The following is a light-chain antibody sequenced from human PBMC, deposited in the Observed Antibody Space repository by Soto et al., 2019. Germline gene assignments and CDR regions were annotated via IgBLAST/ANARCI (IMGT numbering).Light chain of an antibody. Sequence: DIVMTQTPLSLSVTPGQSASISCKSSRSLLHSNGRTYLSWYVQKSGQTPQRLIHEVSVRFTGVPDRFSGSGSGTDFTLTISSLQPEDFAVYYCHQHSDWPLTFGAGTRVEIK. CDR1: RSLLHSNGRTY. V-gene: IGKV2-29*01. CDR2: EVS. J-gene: IGKJ4*01. CDR3: HQHSDWPLT.